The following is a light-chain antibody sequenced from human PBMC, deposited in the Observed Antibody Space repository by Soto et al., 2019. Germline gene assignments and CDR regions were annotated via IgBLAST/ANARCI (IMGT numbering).Light chain of an antibody. CDR2: GAS. Sequence: EIVLTQSPGTLSVSPGERATLSCRASQSVSSKLAWYQQKPGQAPRLLFCGASTGATGIPARFRGSGSETEFTLSISSLQSEDFAVYYCQQYNNWPGTFGQGTKVDIK. V-gene: IGKV3-15*01. CDR3: QQYNNWPGT. J-gene: IGKJ1*01. CDR1: QSVSSK.